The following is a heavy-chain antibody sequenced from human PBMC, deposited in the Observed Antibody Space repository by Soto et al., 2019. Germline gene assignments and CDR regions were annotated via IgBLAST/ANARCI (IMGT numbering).Heavy chain of an antibody. J-gene: IGHJ4*02. CDR3: ARGLAITHGDY. CDR1: GGSFSGYY. V-gene: IGHV4-34*01. Sequence: LSLTCAVYGGSFSGYYWSWIRQPPGKGLEWIGEINHSGSTNYNPSLKSRVTISVDTSKNQFSLKLSSVTAADTAVYYCARGLAITHGDYWGQGTLVTVSS. D-gene: IGHD1-20*01. CDR2: INHSGST.